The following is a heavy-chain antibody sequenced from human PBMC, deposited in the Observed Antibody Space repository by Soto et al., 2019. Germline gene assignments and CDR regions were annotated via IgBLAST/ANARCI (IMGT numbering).Heavy chain of an antibody. V-gene: IGHV3-30*18. D-gene: IGHD2-2*01. J-gene: IGHJ4*02. CDR3: ANGGSSTSCCTFDY. CDR1: GFTFSSYG. CDR2: ISYDGSNK. Sequence: PGGSLRLSCAASGFTFSSYGMHWVRQAPGKGLEWVAVISYDGSNKYYADSVKGRFTISRDNSKNTLYLQMNSLRAEDTAVYYCANGGSSTSCCTFDYWGQGTLVTVSS.